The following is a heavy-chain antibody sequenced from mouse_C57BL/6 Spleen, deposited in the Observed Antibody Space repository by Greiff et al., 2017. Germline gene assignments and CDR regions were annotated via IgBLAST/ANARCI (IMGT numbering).Heavy chain of an antibody. CDR3: ARDYGKDFDY. CDR2: IHPNSGST. CDR1: GYTFTSYW. Sequence: QVQLQQPGAALVKPGASVKLSCKASGYTFTSYWMHWVKQRPGQGLEWIGMIHPNSGSTNYNEKFKSKATLTVDKSSSTAYMQLSSLTSEDSAVYYCARDYGKDFDYWGQGTTLTVSS. D-gene: IGHD2-1*01. J-gene: IGHJ2*01. V-gene: IGHV1-64*01.